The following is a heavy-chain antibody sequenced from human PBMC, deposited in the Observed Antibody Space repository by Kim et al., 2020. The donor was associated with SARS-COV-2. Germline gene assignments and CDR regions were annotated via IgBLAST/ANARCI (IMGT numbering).Heavy chain of an antibody. CDR2: ST. V-gene: IGHV4-59*01. Sequence: STNYNPSLESRVTISVDTAKNQFSLKLSSVTAADTAVYYCARVRVDWFDYWGQGTLVTVSS. J-gene: IGHJ4*02. D-gene: IGHD3-9*01. CDR3: ARVRVDWFDY.